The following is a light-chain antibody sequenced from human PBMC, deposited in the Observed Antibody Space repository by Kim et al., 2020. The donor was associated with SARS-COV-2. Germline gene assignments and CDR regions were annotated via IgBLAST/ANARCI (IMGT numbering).Light chain of an antibody. CDR1: SSNIGAGYD. CDR3: QSYDSSLSGVG. Sequence: QSVLTQPPSVSGAPGQRVTISCTGGSSNIGAGYDVHWYQQLPGTAPKLLIYGNSNRPSGVPDRFSGSKSGTSASLAITGLQAEDEADYYCQSYDSSLSGVGFGGGTQLTV. J-gene: IGLJ2*01. CDR2: GNS. V-gene: IGLV1-40*01.